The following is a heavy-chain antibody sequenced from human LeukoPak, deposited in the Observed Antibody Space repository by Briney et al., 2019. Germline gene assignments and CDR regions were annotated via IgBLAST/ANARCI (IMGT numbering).Heavy chain of an antibody. J-gene: IGHJ4*02. Sequence: PGGSLRLSCSTSGFTFSSYAMHWVRQAPGKGLKYVSAISTDGGHTYYADSVKGRFTISRDNSKNTLYLQMNSLRAEDTAVYYCAKGTYCGGDCFAFFGYWGQGTLVTVSS. D-gene: IGHD2-21*02. CDR3: AKGTYCGGDCFAFFGY. CDR1: GFTFSSYA. V-gene: IGHV3-64*04. CDR2: ISTDGGHT.